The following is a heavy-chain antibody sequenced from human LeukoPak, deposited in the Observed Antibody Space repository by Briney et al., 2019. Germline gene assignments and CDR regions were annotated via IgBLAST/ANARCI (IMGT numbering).Heavy chain of an antibody. Sequence: PSETLSLTCTVSGGSISTYYWSWIRQPSGKGLEWIGYIYYTGSTSYNPSLKSRVTMSLDASKNQFSLELNSVTPADTAVYYCARGGNYWPQWWFDPWGRGTLVSVSS. CDR3: ARGGNYWPQWWFDP. V-gene: IGHV4-59*01. CDR1: GGSISTYY. D-gene: IGHD1-26*01. J-gene: IGHJ5*02. CDR2: IYYTGST.